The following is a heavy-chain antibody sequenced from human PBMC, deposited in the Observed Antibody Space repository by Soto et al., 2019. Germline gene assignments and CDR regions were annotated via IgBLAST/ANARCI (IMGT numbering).Heavy chain of an antibody. Sequence: GGSLRLSCAASGFTFSSYAMHWVRQAPGKGLEWVAVISYDGSNKYYADSVKGRFTISRDNSKNTLYLQMNSLRAEDTAVCYCARDQLVVAATSTTTTFDYWGQGTLVTVSS. V-gene: IGHV3-30-3*01. CDR1: GFTFSSYA. D-gene: IGHD2-15*01. CDR2: ISYDGSNK. CDR3: ARDQLVVAATSTTTTFDY. J-gene: IGHJ4*02.